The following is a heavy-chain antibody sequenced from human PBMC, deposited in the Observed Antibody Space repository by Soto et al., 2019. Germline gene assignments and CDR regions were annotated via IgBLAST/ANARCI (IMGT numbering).Heavy chain of an antibody. Sequence: QVQLQESGPGLVKPSQTLSLTCTVSGGSISSVDYYWNWIRQPPGKGLECIGYIYYSGSTYYNPSLTSXXTXSXXTSRNQFSLKLSSVTAADTAVYYCARAPVGDYFDYWGQGTLVTVSS. D-gene: IGHD3-16*01. J-gene: IGHJ4*02. V-gene: IGHV4-30-4*01. CDR1: GGSISSVDYY. CDR2: IYYSGST. CDR3: ARAPVGDYFDY.